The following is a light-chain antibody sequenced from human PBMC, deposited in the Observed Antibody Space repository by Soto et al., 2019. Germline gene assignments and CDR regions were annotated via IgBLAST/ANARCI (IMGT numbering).Light chain of an antibody. J-gene: IGLJ7*01. CDR1: SSNIGSNT. Sequence: QSVLTQTPSASGTPGQRVTISCAGSSSNIGSNTVNWYQQLPGTAPKLLIYSNNQRPSGVPDRFSGSKSGTSASLAISGLQSEDEADYYCAAWDDSLNGWVFGGGTQRPSS. V-gene: IGLV1-44*01. CDR3: AAWDDSLNGWV. CDR2: SNN.